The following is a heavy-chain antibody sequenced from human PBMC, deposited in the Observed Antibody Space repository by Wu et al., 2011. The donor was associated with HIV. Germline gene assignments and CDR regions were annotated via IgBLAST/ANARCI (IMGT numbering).Heavy chain of an antibody. V-gene: IGHV1-18*01. D-gene: IGHD3-22*01. CDR2: ISVNSGDT. Sequence: QVQLVQSGAEVKKPGASVKVSCKASGYTLTSYGISWVRQAPGQGLEWLGWISVNSGDTNYAQRLQGRVTMTTDTSTSTAYMELRSLRSDDTAVYYCARDPLXDSSGYNAHFDYWGQGTLGHRLL. CDR1: GYTLTSYG. J-gene: IGHJ4*02. CDR3: ARDPLXDSSGYNAHFDY.